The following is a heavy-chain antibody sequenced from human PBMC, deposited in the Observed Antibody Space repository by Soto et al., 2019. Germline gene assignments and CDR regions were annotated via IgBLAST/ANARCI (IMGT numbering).Heavy chain of an antibody. Sequence: GASVKVSCKASGYTFTSYDIKWVRQATGQGLEWMGWMNPNSGNTGYAQKFQGRVTMTRNTSISTAYMELSSLRSEDTAVYYCARGYSSGLYKMKSYYYYGMDVWGQGTTVTVYS. CDR2: MNPNSGNT. D-gene: IGHD6-19*01. CDR1: GYTFTSYD. V-gene: IGHV1-8*01. J-gene: IGHJ6*02. CDR3: ARGYSSGLYKMKSYYYYGMDV.